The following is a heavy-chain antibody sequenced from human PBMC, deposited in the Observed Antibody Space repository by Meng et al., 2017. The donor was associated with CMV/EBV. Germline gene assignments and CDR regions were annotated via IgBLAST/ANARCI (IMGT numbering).Heavy chain of an antibody. CDR3: AREPPGNYIYYYYGMDV. J-gene: IGHJ6*02. CDR1: GFNFSAYW. D-gene: IGHD4-11*01. Sequence: GGSLRLSCAASGFNFSAYWMIWVRQAPGKGLEWVANIKQHGSEKYYVDSVKGRFTISRDNAKNSLYLQMNSLRAEDTAVYYCAREPPGNYIYYYYGMDVWGQGTTVTVSS. CDR2: IKQHGSEK. V-gene: IGHV3-7*01.